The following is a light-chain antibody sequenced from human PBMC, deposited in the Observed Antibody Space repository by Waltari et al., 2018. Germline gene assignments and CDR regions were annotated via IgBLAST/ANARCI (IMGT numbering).Light chain of an antibody. CDR2: AAS. Sequence: DIQMTQSTSSLSASVGDRGPITCRASQTISTYLNWYQHKPGKAPKLLIYAASTLQSGVPSTFSGSGSGTDFTLTISSLRPEDFATYYCQQSYSTPRTFGQGTKVEIK. CDR1: QTISTY. CDR3: QQSYSTPRT. J-gene: IGKJ1*01. V-gene: IGKV1-39*01.